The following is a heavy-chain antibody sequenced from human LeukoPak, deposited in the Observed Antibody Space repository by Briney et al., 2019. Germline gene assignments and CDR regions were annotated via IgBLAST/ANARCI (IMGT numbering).Heavy chain of an antibody. CDR1: GFTFSSYW. CDR2: IKQDGSEK. J-gene: IGHJ4*02. Sequence: GGSLRLSCAASGFTFSSYWMSRVRQAPGKGLEWVANIKQDGSEKYYVDSVKGRFTISRDNAKNSLYLQMNSLRAEDTAVYYCARSGGWEGDYFDYWGQGTLVTVSS. CDR3: ARSGGWEGDYFDY. V-gene: IGHV3-7*03. D-gene: IGHD6-19*01.